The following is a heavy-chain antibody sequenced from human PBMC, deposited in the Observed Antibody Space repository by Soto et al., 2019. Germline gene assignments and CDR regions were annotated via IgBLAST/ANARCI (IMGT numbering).Heavy chain of an antibody. CDR2: IWYDGSNK. CDR1: GFTFSSYG. CDR3: ARDGGYSNYERYYYYYYYMDV. J-gene: IGHJ6*03. D-gene: IGHD4-4*01. Sequence: ESGGGVVQPGRSLRLSCAASGFTFSSYGMHWVRQAPGKGLEWVAVIWYDGSNKYYADSVKGRFTISRDNSKNTLYLQMNSLRAEDTAVYYCARDGGYSNYERYYYYYYYMDVWGKGTTVTVSS. V-gene: IGHV3-33*01.